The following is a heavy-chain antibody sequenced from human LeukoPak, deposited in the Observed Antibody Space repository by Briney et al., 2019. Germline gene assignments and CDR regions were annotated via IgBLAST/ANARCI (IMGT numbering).Heavy chain of an antibody. J-gene: IGHJ4*02. CDR3: ARLDIAAVGFDY. Sequence: TLSLTCTVSGGSISGYYWSWIRQPAGKGLEWIGRIYTSGSTNYNPSLKSRVTMSVETSKNQFSLKLSSVTAADTAVYYCARLDIAAVGFDYWGQGTLVTVSS. D-gene: IGHD6-13*01. CDR2: IYTSGST. V-gene: IGHV4-4*07. CDR1: GGSISGYY.